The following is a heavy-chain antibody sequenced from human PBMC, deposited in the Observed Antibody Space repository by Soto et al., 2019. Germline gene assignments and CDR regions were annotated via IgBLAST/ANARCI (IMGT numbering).Heavy chain of an antibody. D-gene: IGHD3-16*02. CDR3: AREVYRQAFDI. CDR2: IYYSGST. CDR1: GGSISSYY. V-gene: IGHV4-59*06. J-gene: IGHJ3*02. Sequence: SETLSLTCTVSGGSISSYYWSWIRQPPGKGLEWIGYIYYSGSTYYNPSLKSRVTISVDTSKNQFSLKLSSVTAADTAVYYCAREVYRQAFDIWGRGTMVTVSS.